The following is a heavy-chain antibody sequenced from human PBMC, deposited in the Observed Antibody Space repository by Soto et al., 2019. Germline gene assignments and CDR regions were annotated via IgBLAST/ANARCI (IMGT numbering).Heavy chain of an antibody. Sequence: QVQLVESGGGVVQPGRSLRLSCAASGFTFSSYAMNWVRQVPGKRLKWVAVISYDGSNKYYADSVKGRFTISRDNSKNTLYLQMNSLRAEDTAEYYCARPLWRDDYNWGYFDLWGRGTLVTVSS. V-gene: IGHV3-30-3*01. CDR2: ISYDGSNK. D-gene: IGHD7-27*01. J-gene: IGHJ2*01. CDR3: ARPLWRDDYNWGYFDL. CDR1: GFTFSSYA.